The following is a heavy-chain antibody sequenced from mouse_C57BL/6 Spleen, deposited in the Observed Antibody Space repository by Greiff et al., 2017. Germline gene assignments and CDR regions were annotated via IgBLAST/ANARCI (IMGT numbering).Heavy chain of an antibody. D-gene: IGHD2-1*01. CDR3: AGGNYPFAY. CDR1: GFTFSDYG. Sequence: EVKLMESGGGLVKPGGSLKLSCAASGFTFSDYGMHWVRQAPEKGLEWVAYISSGSSTIYYADTVKGRFTISRDNAKNTLFLQMTSLRSEDTAMYYCAGGNYPFAYWGQGTLVTVSA. V-gene: IGHV5-17*01. CDR2: ISSGSSTI. J-gene: IGHJ3*01.